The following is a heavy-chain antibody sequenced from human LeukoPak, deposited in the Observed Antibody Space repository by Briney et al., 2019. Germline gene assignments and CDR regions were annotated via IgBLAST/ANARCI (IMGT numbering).Heavy chain of an antibody. CDR2: INPNSGGT. D-gene: IGHD1-26*01. V-gene: IGHV1-2*06. J-gene: IGHJ4*02. CDR3: ARGPSGNYLDYDY. Sequence: EASVKVSCKASGYTFTGSYMHWVRQAPGQGLEWMGRINPNSGGTNSAQKFRGRVTMTRDTSISTAYMELSGLRFDNTAVYYCARGPSGNYLDYDYWGQGTLVTVSS. CDR1: GYTFTGSY.